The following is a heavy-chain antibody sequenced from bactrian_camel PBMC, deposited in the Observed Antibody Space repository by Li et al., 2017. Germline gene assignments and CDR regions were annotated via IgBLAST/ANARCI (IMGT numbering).Heavy chain of an antibody. Sequence: HVQLVESGGGLVQPGGSLRLSCAASGFTFSGYFMSWVRQAPGKGLEWVSAINAGARSTYYADSVEGRFTISRDNAKNTLYLQLNSLKSEDAALYHCASYVHMATFFEYWGQGTQVTVS. J-gene: IGHJ4*01. CDR3: ASYVHMATFFEY. CDR2: INAGARST. D-gene: IGHD4*01. V-gene: IGHV3S1*01. CDR1: GFTFSGYF.